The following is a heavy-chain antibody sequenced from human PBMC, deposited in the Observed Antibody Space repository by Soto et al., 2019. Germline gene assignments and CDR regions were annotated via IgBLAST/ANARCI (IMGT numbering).Heavy chain of an antibody. CDR1: GYTFTGYA. D-gene: IGHD2-21*01. J-gene: IGHJ5*02. V-gene: IGHV1-3*01. Sequence: ASVKVSCKASGYTFTGYAMHWVRQAPGQRLEWMGWINAGNGNTKYSQKFQGRVTITRDTSASTAYMELSSLRSEDTAVYYCARVRVAAKNWFDPWGQGTLVTVSS. CDR3: ARVRVAAKNWFDP. CDR2: INAGNGNT.